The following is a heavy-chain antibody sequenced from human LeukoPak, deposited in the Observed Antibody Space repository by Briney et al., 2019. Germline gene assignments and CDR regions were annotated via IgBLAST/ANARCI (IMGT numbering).Heavy chain of an antibody. V-gene: IGHV4-4*07. CDR3: ARDPIGLRAAAGTDAFDI. CDR2: IYTSGIT. J-gene: IGHJ3*02. CDR1: GVSMSSYY. Sequence: PSETLSLTCTVSGVSMSSYYWNWIRQPAGKEPEWIGRIYTSGITNYNPSLRSRVSMSIDTSANQFSLKLSSVTAADTAVYYCARDPIGLRAAAGTDAFDIWGQGTMVTVSS. D-gene: IGHD6-13*01.